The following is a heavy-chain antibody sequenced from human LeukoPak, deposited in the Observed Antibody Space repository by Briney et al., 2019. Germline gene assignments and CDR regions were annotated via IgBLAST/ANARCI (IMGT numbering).Heavy chain of an antibody. CDR3: ARVSEIAAAGTGHYYYYYMDV. Sequence: ASVKVFCKASGYTFTSYGISWVRQAPGQGLEWMGWISAYNGNTNYAQKLQGRVTMTTDTSTSTVYMELRSLRSDDTAVYYCARVSEIAAAGTGHYYYYYMDVWGKGTTVTVSS. J-gene: IGHJ6*03. CDR1: GYTFTSYG. V-gene: IGHV1-18*01. D-gene: IGHD6-13*01. CDR2: ISAYNGNT.